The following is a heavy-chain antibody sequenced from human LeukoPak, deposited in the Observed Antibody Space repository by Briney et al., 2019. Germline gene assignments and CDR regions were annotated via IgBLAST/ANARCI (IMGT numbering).Heavy chain of an antibody. Sequence: GGSLRLSCAASGFTFSSYAMSWVRQAPGKGLEWVSAISGSGGSTYYADSAKGRFTISRDNSKNTLYLQMNSLRAEDTAVYYCAKNTLLWFGELLGWGQGTLVTVSS. CDR2: ISGSGGST. CDR3: AKNTLLWFGELLG. D-gene: IGHD3-10*01. J-gene: IGHJ4*02. CDR1: GFTFSSYA. V-gene: IGHV3-23*01.